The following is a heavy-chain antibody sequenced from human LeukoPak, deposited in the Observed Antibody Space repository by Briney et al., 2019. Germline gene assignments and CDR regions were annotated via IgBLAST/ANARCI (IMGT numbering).Heavy chain of an antibody. CDR1: GFTFSSYW. Sequence: GGSLRLSCAASGFTFSSYWMSWVGQAPGKGLEWVANIKQDGSEKYYVDSVKGRFTISRDNAKNSLYLQMNSLRAEDTAVYYCARDLSIVGATRGSFDYWGQGTLVTVSS. V-gene: IGHV3-7*01. CDR3: ARDLSIVGATRGSFDY. D-gene: IGHD1-26*01. J-gene: IGHJ4*02. CDR2: IKQDGSEK.